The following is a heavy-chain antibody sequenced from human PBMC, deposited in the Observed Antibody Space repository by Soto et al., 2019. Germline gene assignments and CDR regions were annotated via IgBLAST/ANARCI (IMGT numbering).Heavy chain of an antibody. V-gene: IGHV1-24*01. Sequence: QVQLVQSGAEVQKPGASVKVSCKVSGYPLTELSMHWVRQAPGKGLELMGGFDPEDGEPIYAQKFQRRDTMTQDTSTDTADMELSSLRSEDTAVYYWATCTVWLQRYWGQGTLVTVSS. CDR2: FDPEDGEP. CDR1: GYPLTELS. J-gene: IGHJ4*02. CDR3: ATCTVWLQRY. D-gene: IGHD5-18*01.